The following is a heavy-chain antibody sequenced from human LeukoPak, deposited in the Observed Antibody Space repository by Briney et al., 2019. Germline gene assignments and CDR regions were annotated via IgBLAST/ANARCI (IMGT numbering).Heavy chain of an antibody. CDR1: GYTFTSYY. CDR2: INPSGEGT. D-gene: IGHD5-18*01. J-gene: IGHJ4*02. CDR3: ASDSGDGYRPDRFDV. Sequence: ASVNVSCKASGYTFTSYYLHGVRQAPGQGLEWMGIINPSGEGTSYAQKFQGRVTMHKDTSTSTVYMEMSSLRTDDTPVYYCASDSGDGYRPDRFDVWGQGPLVTVSS. V-gene: IGHV1-46*01.